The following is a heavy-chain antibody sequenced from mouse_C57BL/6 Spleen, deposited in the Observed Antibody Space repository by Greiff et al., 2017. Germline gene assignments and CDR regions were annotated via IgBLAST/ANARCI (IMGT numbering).Heavy chain of an antibody. J-gene: IGHJ1*03. CDR1: GFNIKDYY. D-gene: IGHD4-1*02. CDR2: IDPEDGET. Sequence: EVQLQQSGAELVKPGASVKLSCTASGFNIKDYYMHWVKQRTEQGLEWIGRIDPEDGETKYAPKFQGKATITADTSSNTADLQLSSLTSEDTAVYYCAQLGDFDVWGTGTTVTVSS. V-gene: IGHV14-2*01. CDR3: AQLGDFDV.